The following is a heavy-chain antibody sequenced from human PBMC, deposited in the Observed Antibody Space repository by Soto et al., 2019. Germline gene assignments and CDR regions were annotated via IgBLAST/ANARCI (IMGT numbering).Heavy chain of an antibody. CDR2: MSYSGTT. CDR1: GGSISSGNYY. D-gene: IGHD2-15*01. V-gene: IGHV4-31*03. CDR3: ARYCSGGTCQYAFDI. J-gene: IGHJ3*02. Sequence: QVQLQESGPGLVKPSQTLSLTCTVSGGSISSGNYYWSWIRQHPGKGLEWIAYMSYSGTTYCNPSLKTRVIISLDTSTNQFSLKLSSVTAADTAVYFCARYCSGGTCQYAFDIWGQGTMVTVSS.